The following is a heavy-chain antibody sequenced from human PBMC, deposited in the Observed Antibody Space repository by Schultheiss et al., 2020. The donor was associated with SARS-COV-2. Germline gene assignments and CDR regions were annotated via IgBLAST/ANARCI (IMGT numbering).Heavy chain of an antibody. CDR3: AREGDSSGYYY. J-gene: IGHJ4*02. D-gene: IGHD3-22*01. Sequence: SETLSLTCTVSGGSVSSGSYYWSWIRQPPGKGLEWIGRIYTSGSTNYNPSLKSRVTMSVDTSKNQFSLKLSSVTAADTAVYYCAREGDSSGYYYWGQGTLVTVSS. V-gene: IGHV4-61*01. CDR1: GGSVSSGSYY. CDR2: IYTSGST.